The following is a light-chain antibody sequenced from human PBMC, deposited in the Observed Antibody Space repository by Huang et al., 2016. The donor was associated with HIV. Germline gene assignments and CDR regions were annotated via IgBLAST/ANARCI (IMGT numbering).Light chain of an antibody. CDR1: QSVLYRSNNKNY. CDR2: WAS. CDR3: QQYYSTPHT. V-gene: IGKV4-1*01. Sequence: DIVMTQSPDSLAVSLGERATINCKSSQSVLYRSNNKNYLAWYQQTPGQPPKLLIYWASTRESGVPDRFSGSGSGTDFTLTISSLQAEDVAVYYCQQYYSTPHTFGQGTKLEIK. J-gene: IGKJ2*01.